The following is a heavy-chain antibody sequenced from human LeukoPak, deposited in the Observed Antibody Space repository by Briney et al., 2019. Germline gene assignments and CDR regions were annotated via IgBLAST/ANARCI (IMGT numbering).Heavy chain of an antibody. CDR2: MSGSGGGGENT. J-gene: IGHJ3*01. D-gene: IGHD1-26*01. V-gene: IGHV3-23*01. CDR3: AKHHQKEKWELPVLDAFDV. Sequence: PGGSLRLSCAASGLNFRTYAMSWVRQAPGKGLDWVSSMSGSGGGGENTFYADAVKGRFTISRDNSRNTLYLHMTSLRVDDTAVSYCAKHHQKEKWELPVLDAFDVWGQGTMVTVSS. CDR1: GLNFRTYA.